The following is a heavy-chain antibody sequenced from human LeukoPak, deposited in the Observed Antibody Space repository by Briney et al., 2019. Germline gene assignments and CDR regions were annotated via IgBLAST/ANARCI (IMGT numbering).Heavy chain of an antibody. CDR1: GDSFSIDY. CDR3: VRVSNHYDRSGYYYIFDY. CDR2: IYPTGST. Sequence: PSETLSLTCTVSGDSFSIDYWSWIRQPAGKGLEWIGRIYPTGSTTYNPSLKSRLTMSVDNSKNQFSLKLDSLTAADTAVYYCVRVSNHYDRSGYYYIFDYWGQGTLVTVSS. D-gene: IGHD3-22*01. J-gene: IGHJ4*02. V-gene: IGHV4-4*07.